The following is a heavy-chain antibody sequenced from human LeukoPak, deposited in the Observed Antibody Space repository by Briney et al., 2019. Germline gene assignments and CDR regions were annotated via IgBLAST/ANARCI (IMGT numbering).Heavy chain of an antibody. D-gene: IGHD6-13*01. CDR2: ISSSSSTI. CDR1: GFTVSSNY. V-gene: IGHV3-48*02. J-gene: IGHJ4*02. CDR3: ARDRPGYSSSWYSDY. Sequence: GGSLRLSCAASGFTVSSNYMSWVRQAPGKGLEWASYISSSSSTIYYADSVKGRFTISRDNAKNSLYLQMNSLRDEDTAVYYCARDRPGYSSSWYSDYWGQGTLVTVSS.